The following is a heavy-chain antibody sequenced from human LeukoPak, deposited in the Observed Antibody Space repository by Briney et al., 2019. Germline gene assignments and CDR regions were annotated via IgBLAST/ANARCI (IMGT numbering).Heavy chain of an antibody. Sequence: GGSLRLSCAASGFTFSNYWMTWVRQAPGKGLEWVAHINQDGSEEHYMDSVKARFTISRDNAKNSLSLQMNSLRAEDTAVYYCVRDGGVSGYDLLDYWGQGTVVTVSS. J-gene: IGHJ4*02. CDR2: INQDGSEE. V-gene: IGHV3-7*01. CDR3: VRDGGVSGYDLLDY. CDR1: GFTFSNYW. D-gene: IGHD5-12*01.